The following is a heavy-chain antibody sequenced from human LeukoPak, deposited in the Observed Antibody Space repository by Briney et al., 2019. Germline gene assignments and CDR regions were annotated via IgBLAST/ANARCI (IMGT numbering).Heavy chain of an antibody. CDR1: GGTFSSYA. CDR2: IIPIFGTA. CDR3: AKDKYGCPFDY. V-gene: IGHV1-69*13. J-gene: IGHJ4*02. D-gene: IGHD5-24*01. Sequence: ASVTVSCKASGGTFSSYAISWVRQAPGQGLEWMGGIIPIFGTANYAQKFQGRVTITADESTSTAYMELSSLRSEDTAVYYCAKDKYGCPFDYWGQGTLVTVSS.